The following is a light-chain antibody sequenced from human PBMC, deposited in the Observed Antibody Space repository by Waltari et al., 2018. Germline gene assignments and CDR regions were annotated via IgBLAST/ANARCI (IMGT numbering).Light chain of an antibody. CDR2: DVY. CDR3: SSYTSSSTVI. Sequence: QSALTQPASVSGSPGQSITISCTGTSSDVGGYNHVSWYLQHPAKAPKLLIYDVYYRPSRVSNRFSGSKSGNTASLTISGLQAEDEAVYYRSSYTSSSTVIFGGGTKLTVL. V-gene: IGLV2-14*03. CDR1: SSDVGGYNH. J-gene: IGLJ2*01.